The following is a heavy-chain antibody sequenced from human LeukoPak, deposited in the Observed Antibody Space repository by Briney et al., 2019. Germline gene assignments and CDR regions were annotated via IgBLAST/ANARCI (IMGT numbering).Heavy chain of an antibody. V-gene: IGHV3-66*02. CDR2: IYSGGST. Sequence: PGGSLRLSCAASGFTVSSNYMGWVRQAPGKGLEWVSVIYSGGSTYYADSVKGRFTISRDNSKNTLYLQMNSLRAEDTAVYYCARDLSGSYDYWGQGTLVTVSS. CDR1: GFTVSSNY. CDR3: ARDLSGSYDY. J-gene: IGHJ4*02. D-gene: IGHD1-26*01.